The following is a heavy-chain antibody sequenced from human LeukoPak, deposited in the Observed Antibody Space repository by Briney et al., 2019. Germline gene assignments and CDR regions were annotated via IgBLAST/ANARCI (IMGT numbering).Heavy chain of an antibody. D-gene: IGHD5/OR15-5a*01. J-gene: IGHJ4*02. Sequence: SETLSLTCTVSGDSISPYYWSWLRQPPGKGLEWIGYISYSGTTNYNPSLKSRVTLSVHTPHNHFSLSLTSVTAADTAVYYCARHGQSTVLSHLDSWGQGTLVTVSS. CDR3: ARHGQSTVLSHLDS. V-gene: IGHV4-59*08. CDR1: GDSISPYY. CDR2: ISYSGTT.